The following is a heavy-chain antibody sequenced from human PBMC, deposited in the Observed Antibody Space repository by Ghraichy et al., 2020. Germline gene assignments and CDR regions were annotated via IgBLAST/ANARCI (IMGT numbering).Heavy chain of an antibody. CDR1: GFIFSGYG. CDR3: AGEVMVNAAYAFDV. Sequence: GESLNISCAASGFIFSGYGMHWVRQAPGKGLEWVASIWHDGSYAFHADSVKGRFTISRDNSKNTLYLQMSSLRAEDTAVYYCAGEVMVNAAYAFDVWGLGTMITVSS. V-gene: IGHV3-33*01. D-gene: IGHD5-18*01. CDR2: IWHDGSYA. J-gene: IGHJ3*01.